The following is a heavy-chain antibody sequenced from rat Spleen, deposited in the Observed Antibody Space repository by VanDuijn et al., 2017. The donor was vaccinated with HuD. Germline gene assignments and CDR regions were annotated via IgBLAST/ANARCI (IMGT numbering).Heavy chain of an antibody. Sequence: EVQLVESGGGLVQPGRSLKLSCAASGFTFSDYNMAWVRQAPKKGLEWVATISYDGSSTYYRDSVKGRFTISRDNAKSTLYLQMDSLRSEDTATYYCARHVQWSRGVMDAWGQGASVTVSS. V-gene: IGHV5-7*01. J-gene: IGHJ4*01. CDR3: ARHVQWSRGVMDA. D-gene: IGHD1-1*01. CDR2: ISYDGSST. CDR1: GFTFSDYN.